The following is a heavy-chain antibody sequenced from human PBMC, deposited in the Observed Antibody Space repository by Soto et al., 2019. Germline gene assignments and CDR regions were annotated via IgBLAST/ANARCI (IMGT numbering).Heavy chain of an antibody. CDR2: IGSDGINR. J-gene: IGHJ4*02. CDR3: AARFCGTTKCFQFDY. D-gene: IGHD2-21*01. CDR1: GFTFRTYA. V-gene: IGHV3-64*02. Sequence: GGSLRLSCAASGFTFRTYAIHWVRQAPGKGLEYVSAIGSDGINRYYADSVKDRFLISRDNTRNTSYLQLQSLRVEDTAVYHGAARFCGTTKCFQFDYWGQGTLVTVSS.